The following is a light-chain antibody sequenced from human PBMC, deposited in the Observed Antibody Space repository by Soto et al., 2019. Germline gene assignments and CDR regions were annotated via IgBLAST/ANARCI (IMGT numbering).Light chain of an antibody. CDR2: DAS. J-gene: IGKJ5*01. CDR3: QHRYNWIIT. V-gene: IGKV3D-20*02. Sequence: IVLTQSPATRSESPGERVTFSWRASQRVSSVYLAWYQQKPGQAPRLIIYDASNRATGIPARFSGSGSGTDGTITISSLETEDVSVYDGQHRYNWIITFGQGTRLEI. CDR1: QRVSSVY.